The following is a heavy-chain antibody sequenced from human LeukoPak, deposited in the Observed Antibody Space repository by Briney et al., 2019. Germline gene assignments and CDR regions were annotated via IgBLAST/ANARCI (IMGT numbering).Heavy chain of an antibody. D-gene: IGHD6-13*01. V-gene: IGHV4-59*01. CDR2: IYYSGST. J-gene: IGHJ3*02. CDR1: GGSISSYY. CDR3: ARDVAAGFDAFDI. Sequence: SETLSLTCTVSGGSISSYYWSWIRQPPGKGLEWSGYIYYSGSTNYNPSLKSRVTISVDTSKNQFSLKLSSVTDADTAVYYCARDVAAGFDAFDIWGQGTMVTVSS.